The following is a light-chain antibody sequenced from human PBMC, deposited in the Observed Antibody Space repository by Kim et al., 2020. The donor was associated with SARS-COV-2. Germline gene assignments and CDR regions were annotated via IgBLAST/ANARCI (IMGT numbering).Light chain of an antibody. CDR1: QSVSSSY. J-gene: IGKJ3*01. CDR3: QQYGSPPFT. CDR2: GAS. V-gene: IGKV3-20*01. Sequence: SPGERVSLSCRASQSVSSSYLAWYQQKPGQAPRLLIYGASSRATGIPDRFSGSGSGTDFIVTISRLEPEDFAVYYCQQYGSPPFTFGPGTKVDIK.